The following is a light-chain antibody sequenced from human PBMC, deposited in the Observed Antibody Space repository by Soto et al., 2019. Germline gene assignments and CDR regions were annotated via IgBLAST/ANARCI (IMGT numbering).Light chain of an antibody. J-gene: IGKJ1*01. CDR1: QSVSSSY. V-gene: IGKV3D-20*02. Sequence: EIVLTQSPCTLSLSPGERATLSCRASQSVSSSYLAWYQQKPGQAPRLLIYGASNRATGIPDRFSGSGSGTDFTLTISRLEPEDFAVYYCQQRSKWRTFGQGTKVDIK. CDR3: QQRSKWRT. CDR2: GAS.